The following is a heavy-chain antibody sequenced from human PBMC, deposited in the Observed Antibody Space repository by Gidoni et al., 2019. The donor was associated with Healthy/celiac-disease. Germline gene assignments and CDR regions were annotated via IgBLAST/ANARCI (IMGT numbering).Heavy chain of an antibody. CDR1: GGSFSGYY. D-gene: IGHD1-26*01. CDR2: INHSGST. Sequence: QVQLQQWGAGLVKPSETLSLTCAVYGGSFSGYYWSWIRQPPGKGLEWIGEINHSGSTNYNPSLKSRVTISVDTSKNQFSLKLSSVTAADTAVYYCARGVSGSYFAYWGQGTLVTVSS. J-gene: IGHJ4*02. V-gene: IGHV4-34*01. CDR3: ARGVSGSYFAY.